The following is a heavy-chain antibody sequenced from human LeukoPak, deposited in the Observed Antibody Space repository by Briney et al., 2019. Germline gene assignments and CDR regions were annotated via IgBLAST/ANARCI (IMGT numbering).Heavy chain of an antibody. Sequence: PGGSLRLSCAASGFTFSSYNMNWVRQAPGKGLEWVSYISSSGSTIYYADSVKGRFTISRDNAKNSLYLQMNSLRAEDTAVYYCASPLSGYYFDYWGQGTLVTVSS. CDR1: GFTFSSYN. CDR3: ASPLSGYYFDY. D-gene: IGHD1-26*01. J-gene: IGHJ4*02. CDR2: ISSSGSTI. V-gene: IGHV3-48*04.